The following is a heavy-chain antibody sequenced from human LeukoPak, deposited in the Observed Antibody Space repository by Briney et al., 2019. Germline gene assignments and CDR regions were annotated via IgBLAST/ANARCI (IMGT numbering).Heavy chain of an antibody. Sequence: PGGSLRLSCAASGFTFSSYGMHWVRQAPGKGLEWVAVISYDGSNKYHADSVKGRFTISRDNSKNTLYLQMNSLRAEDTAVYYCAKDGVSHMDVWGKGTTVTVSS. J-gene: IGHJ6*03. CDR3: AKDGVSHMDV. CDR2: ISYDGSNK. D-gene: IGHD3-16*01. CDR1: GFTFSSYG. V-gene: IGHV3-30*18.